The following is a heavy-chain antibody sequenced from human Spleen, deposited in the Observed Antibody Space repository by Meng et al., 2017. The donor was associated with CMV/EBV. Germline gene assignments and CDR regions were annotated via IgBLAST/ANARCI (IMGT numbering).Heavy chain of an antibody. CDR3: ARDSLQPSYYYYGMDV. Sequence: YTFTTYGVSWVRRAPGQGLEWMGWISAYSGNTKYAQKLQGRVTMTTDTSASTAYMELKSLRSDDTAVYYCARDSLQPSYYYYGMDVWGQGTTVTVSS. V-gene: IGHV1-18*01. CDR2: ISAYSGNT. D-gene: IGHD1-1*01. CDR1: YTFTTYG. J-gene: IGHJ6*02.